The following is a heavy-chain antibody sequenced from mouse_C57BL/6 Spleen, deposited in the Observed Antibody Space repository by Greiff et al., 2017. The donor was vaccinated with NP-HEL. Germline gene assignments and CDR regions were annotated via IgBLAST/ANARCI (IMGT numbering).Heavy chain of an antibody. V-gene: IGHV1-47*01. D-gene: IGHD2-4*01. Sequence: VKLMESGAELVKPGASVKMSCKASGYTFTTYPIEWMKQNHGKSLEWIGNFHPYNDDTKYNEKFKGKATFTVAKSSSTVYLELSRLTSDDSAFYYCASGDYDDGGLAYWGQGTLVTVSA. CDR1: GYTFTTYP. J-gene: IGHJ3*01. CDR2: FHPYNDDT. CDR3: ASGDYDDGGLAY.